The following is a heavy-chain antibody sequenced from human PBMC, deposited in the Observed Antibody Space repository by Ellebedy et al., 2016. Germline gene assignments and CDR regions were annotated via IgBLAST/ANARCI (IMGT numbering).Heavy chain of an antibody. CDR3: SRGNVVTAIDY. J-gene: IGHJ4*02. V-gene: IGHV4-34*01. D-gene: IGHD2-21*02. CDR2: INHSGST. Sequence: SETLSLTXAVYGGSFSRYYWSWLRQPPGKGLEWIGEINHSGSTNYNPSLKSRVTMSVDTSKNQFSLRLNSVTAADTAVYFCSRGNVVTAIDYWGQGTLVTVSS. CDR1: GGSFSRYY.